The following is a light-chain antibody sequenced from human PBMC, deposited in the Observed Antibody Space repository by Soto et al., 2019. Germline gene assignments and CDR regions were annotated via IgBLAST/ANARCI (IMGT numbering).Light chain of an antibody. J-gene: IGKJ3*01. CDR3: QQYDNLGFT. Sequence: DIQMTQSPSSMSASVGDRVTITCQASQDMSNYLNWYQQKPGKAPKLLIYDASNLETGVPSRFSGSGSGTDFTFTISSLQPEDIATYYCQQYDNLGFTFGPGTKVDIK. CDR1: QDMSNY. CDR2: DAS. V-gene: IGKV1-33*01.